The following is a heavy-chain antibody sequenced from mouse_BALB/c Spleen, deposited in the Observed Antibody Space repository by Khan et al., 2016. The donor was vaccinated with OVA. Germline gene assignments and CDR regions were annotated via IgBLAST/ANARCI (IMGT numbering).Heavy chain of an antibody. CDR2: IYPGNSDT. V-gene: IGHV1-5*01. J-gene: IGHJ3*01. CDR3: ARGDYSSFAY. CDR1: GYSFTSYL. Sequence: EVQLQESGTVLARPGASVKMSCKASGYSFTSYLIHWVKQRPGQGLEWIGDIYPGNSDTTYNQKFKDKAKLTAGTSANTAYMELSSLTNEDSAVYYCARGDYSSFAYWGQGTLVTVSA. D-gene: IGHD2-12*01.